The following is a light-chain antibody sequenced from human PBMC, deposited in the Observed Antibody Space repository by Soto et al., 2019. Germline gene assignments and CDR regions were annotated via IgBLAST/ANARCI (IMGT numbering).Light chain of an antibody. CDR1: SGDIGDYNY. CDR3: CSYTRSGTLI. V-gene: IGLV2-14*01. CDR2: DVS. J-gene: IGLJ1*01. Sequence: QSALTQPASVSGSPGQSITISCVGTSGDIGDYNYVSWYQQHPVKVPKVIIYDVSNRPSGVSYRFSGTKSGNTASLTVSGHQAEDEADYYCCSYTRSGTLIFGTGTKLTVL.